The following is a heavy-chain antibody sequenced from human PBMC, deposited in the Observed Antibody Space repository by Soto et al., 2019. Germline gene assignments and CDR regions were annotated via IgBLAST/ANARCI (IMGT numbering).Heavy chain of an antibody. Sequence: QVQLVESGGGVVQPGRSLRLSCAASGFTFSSYGMHWVRQAPGKGLEWVAVISYDGSNKYYADSVKGRFTISRDNSKNTLYLQMNSLRADDTAVYYCAKDPDSSGWLDYWGQGTLVTVSS. J-gene: IGHJ4*02. CDR2: ISYDGSNK. CDR3: AKDPDSSGWLDY. V-gene: IGHV3-30*18. D-gene: IGHD6-19*01. CDR1: GFTFSSYG.